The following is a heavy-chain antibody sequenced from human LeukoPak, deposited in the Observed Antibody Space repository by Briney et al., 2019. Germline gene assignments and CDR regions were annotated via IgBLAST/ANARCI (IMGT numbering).Heavy chain of an antibody. CDR1: GFTFSSYA. Sequence: PGGSLRLSCAASGFTFSSYAMSWVRQAPGKGLEWVSAISGSGGSTYYADSVKGRFTIFRDKSKNTLYLQMNSLRAEDTAVYYCAKTGDSSGYYNYFDYWGQGTLVTVSS. J-gene: IGHJ4*02. D-gene: IGHD3-22*01. CDR2: ISGSGGST. CDR3: AKTGDSSGYYNYFDY. V-gene: IGHV3-23*01.